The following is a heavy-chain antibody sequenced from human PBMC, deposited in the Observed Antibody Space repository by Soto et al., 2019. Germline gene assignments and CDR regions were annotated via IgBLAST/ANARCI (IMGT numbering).Heavy chain of an antibody. CDR3: ARGQPYCSGGSCHNWFDP. D-gene: IGHD2-15*01. CDR2: IHYSGST. V-gene: IGHV4-30-4*01. Sequence: PSETLSLTCSVSDGSISSGEYYWSWIRQPPGKGLEWIGYIHYSGSTHQNPSLKSRVSISRHTSKNQFYLDLSSVTAADTAVYYCARGQPYCSGGSCHNWFDPWGQGTLVTVSS. J-gene: IGHJ5*02. CDR1: DGSISSGEYY.